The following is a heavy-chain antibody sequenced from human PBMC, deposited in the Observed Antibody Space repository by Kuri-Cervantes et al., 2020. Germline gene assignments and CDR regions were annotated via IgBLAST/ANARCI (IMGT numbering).Heavy chain of an antibody. CDR2: IIPIFGTP. CDR1: GYTFTGYY. CDR3: ANSYCGGDCYSPFDS. D-gene: IGHD2-21*02. Sequence: ASVKVSCKASGYTFTGYYMHWVRQAPGQGLEWMGGIIPIFGTPNYAPKFHDRVTITADIPTSTAYLEVTSLRSDDTAVYFCANSYCGGDCYSPFDSWGQGTLVTVSS. J-gene: IGHJ4*02. V-gene: IGHV1-2*02.